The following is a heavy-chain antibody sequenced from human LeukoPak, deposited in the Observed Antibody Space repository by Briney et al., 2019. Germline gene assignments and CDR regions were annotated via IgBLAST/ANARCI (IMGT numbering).Heavy chain of an antibody. CDR3: ARDYDFWSGYPTHKNWFDP. J-gene: IGHJ5*02. D-gene: IGHD3-3*01. CDR2: IYTSGST. Sequence: PSETLSLTCAVYGGSFSGYYWSWIRQPPGKGLEWIGRIYTSGSTNYNSSLKSRVTMSVDTSKNQFSLKLSSVTAADTAVYYCARDYDFWSGYPTHKNWFDPWGQGTLVTVSS. CDR1: GGSFSGYY. V-gene: IGHV4-59*10.